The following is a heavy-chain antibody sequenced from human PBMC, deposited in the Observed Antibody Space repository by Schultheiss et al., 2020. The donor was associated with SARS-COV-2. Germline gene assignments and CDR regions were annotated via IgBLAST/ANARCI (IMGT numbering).Heavy chain of an antibody. J-gene: IGHJ4*02. CDR2: INHSGST. CDR3: ARVSWNGRAGLDY. V-gene: IGHV4-31*01. CDR1: GGSISSGGYY. D-gene: IGHD1-1*01. Sequence: SQTLSLTCTVSGGSISSGGYYWSWIRQHPGKGLEWIGEINHSGSTNYNPSLKSQVTISVDTSKNQFSLKLSSVTAADTAVYYCARVSWNGRAGLDYWGQGTLVTVSS.